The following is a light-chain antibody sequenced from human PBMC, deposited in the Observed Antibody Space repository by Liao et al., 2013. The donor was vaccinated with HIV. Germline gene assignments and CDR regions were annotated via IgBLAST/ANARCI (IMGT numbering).Light chain of an antibody. CDR2: YDT. J-gene: IGLJ2*01. V-gene: IGLV3-21*04. Sequence: SYELTQPPSLSVVPGKTARLTCGGDDIGEKAVHWYQQKPGQAPVVVISYDTDRPSGIPARFSGSKSGNSATLTITRVEAGDEADYFCHVWDRTSDHPVFGGGTKLTVL. CDR3: HVWDRTSDHPV. CDR1: DIGEKA.